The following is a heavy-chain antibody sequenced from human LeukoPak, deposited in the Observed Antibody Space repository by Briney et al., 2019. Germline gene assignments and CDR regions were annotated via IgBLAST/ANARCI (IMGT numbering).Heavy chain of an antibody. Sequence: GGSLRLSCAGSGFAFNVFGMHWLRQAPGKGLEWVALAKADGISKYYADSVKGRFTISRDDADNTAYLEMNSLRPEDTAVYYCARKLTSSLRFDRWGQGTLVTVSS. J-gene: IGHJ4*02. CDR1: GFAFNVFG. CDR2: AKADGISK. CDR3: ARKLTSSLRFDR. V-gene: IGHV3-30*19. D-gene: IGHD1-14*01.